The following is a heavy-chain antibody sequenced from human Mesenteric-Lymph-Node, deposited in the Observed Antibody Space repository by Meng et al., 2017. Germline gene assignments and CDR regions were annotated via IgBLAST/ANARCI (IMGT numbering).Heavy chain of an antibody. D-gene: IGHD5-24*01. CDR2: IYYSGST. V-gene: IGHV4-31*03. CDR1: GGSISSGGYY. CDR3: ARGPSRWLQFSFDY. Sequence: QVPLQEPGPGLVKPSQTLSLTGTVSGGSISSGGYYWSWIRQHPRKGLEWIGYIYYSGSTYYNPSLKSRVTISVDTSKNQFSLKLSSVTTADTAAYYCARGPSRWLQFSFDYWGQGTLVTVSS. J-gene: IGHJ4*02.